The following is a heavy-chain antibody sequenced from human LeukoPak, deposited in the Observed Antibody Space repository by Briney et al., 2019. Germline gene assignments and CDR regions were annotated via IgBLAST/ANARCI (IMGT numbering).Heavy chain of an antibody. CDR2: IKQDGSEK. J-gene: IGHJ6*03. V-gene: IGHV3-7*01. D-gene: IGHD6-6*01. Sequence: GGSLRLSCAASGFTFISYWMSWVRQAPGKGLEWVANIKQDGSEKYYVDSVKGRFTISRDNAKNSLYLQMNSLRAEDTAVYYCARADSSIATRLSRSSIFNYYYYMDVWGKGTTVTVSS. CDR3: ARADSSIATRLSRSSIFNYYYYMDV. CDR1: GFTFISYW.